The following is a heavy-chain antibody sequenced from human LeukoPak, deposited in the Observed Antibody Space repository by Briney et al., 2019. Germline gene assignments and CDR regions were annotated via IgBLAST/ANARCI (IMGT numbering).Heavy chain of an antibody. CDR1: GFTFSTYA. CDR3: GCRGKYYDSVGYHN. D-gene: IGHD3-22*01. CDR2: ISDNGGYT. Sequence: GGSLRLSCAASGFTFSTYAMSWARQAPGKGLEWVSTISDNGGYTYYADSVKGRFTVSRDNSKNTLHLQMDSLRAEDTAVYYCGCRGKYYDSVGYHNWGQGTLVTVSS. J-gene: IGHJ4*02. V-gene: IGHV3-23*01.